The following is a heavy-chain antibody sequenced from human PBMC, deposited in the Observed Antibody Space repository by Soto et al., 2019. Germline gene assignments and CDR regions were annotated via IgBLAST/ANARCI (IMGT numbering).Heavy chain of an antibody. CDR3: ARLPGYDILTGYTGGYYYGMDV. CDR1: GGSISSGDYY. CDR2: IYYSGST. V-gene: IGHV4-30-4*01. J-gene: IGHJ6*02. D-gene: IGHD3-9*01. Sequence: QVQLQESGPGLVKPSQTLSLTCTVSGGSISSGDYYWSWIRQPPGKGLEWIGYIYYSGSTYYNPSLTRRVTISVDTSKNQFSLKLSSVTAADTAVYYCARLPGYDILTGYTGGYYYGMDVWGQGTTVTVSS.